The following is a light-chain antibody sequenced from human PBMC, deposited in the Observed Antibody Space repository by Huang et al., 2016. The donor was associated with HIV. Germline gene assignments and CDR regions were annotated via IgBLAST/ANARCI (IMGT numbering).Light chain of an antibody. CDR1: QSISSN. CDR2: AAS. CDR3: QQSYSTPWVT. V-gene: IGKV1-39*01. Sequence: DIQMTQSPSSLSASVGDRVTITCRASQSISSNLNWYQQRPGKAPKLLIYAASSLQSGVPSRFSGGGSGTDFTRIISILQPEDFATYYCQQSYSTPWVTFGPGTKVDIK. J-gene: IGKJ3*01.